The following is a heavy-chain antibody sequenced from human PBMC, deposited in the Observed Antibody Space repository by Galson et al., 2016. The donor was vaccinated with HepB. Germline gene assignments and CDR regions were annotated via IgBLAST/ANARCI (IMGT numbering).Heavy chain of an antibody. CDR3: ARGHGLLVSDTWAIYFDL. CDR2: IYPDTGNT. D-gene: IGHD2-21*02. CDR1: GYTFTNNA. J-gene: IGHJ4*02. Sequence: SVKVSCKASGYTFTNNAIHWVRQAPGQRLEWMGWIYPDTGNTKYSQKFQGRVAITRDTSANKAYMEVSRLTSEDTAVYFCARGHGLLVSDTWAIYFDLWGQGTPVTVSS. V-gene: IGHV1-3*01.